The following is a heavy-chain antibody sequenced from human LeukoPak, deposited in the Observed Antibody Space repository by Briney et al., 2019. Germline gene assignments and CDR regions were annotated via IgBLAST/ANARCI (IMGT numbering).Heavy chain of an antibody. CDR3: ARDCTNGVCYEEFDY. J-gene: IGHJ4*02. V-gene: IGHV3-7*01. CDR2: TKEEGSKQ. CDR1: AFSLSSFW. D-gene: IGHD2-8*01. Sequence: GGSLTLSCAAAAFSLSSFWTSWVRHPPGDGLEWVAYTKEEGSKQYNVDSVKGRFTISRDNAKNALYLQMNSMRAEDTAVYYCARDCTNGVCYEEFDYWGQGTLVTVSS.